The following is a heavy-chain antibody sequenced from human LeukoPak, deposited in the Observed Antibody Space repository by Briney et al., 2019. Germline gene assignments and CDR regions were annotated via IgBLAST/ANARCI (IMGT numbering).Heavy chain of an antibody. J-gene: IGHJ4*02. CDR3: ARDTAMAPYYFDY. CDR1: GGSINRSSYY. Sequence: KPSETLSLTCAVSGGSINRSSYYWGWIRQPPGKGLQWIGSIYYSGSTYYNPSLKSRVTISVDTSKNQFSLKLSSVTAADTAVYYCARDTAMAPYYFDYWGQGTLVTVSS. D-gene: IGHD5-18*01. CDR2: IYYSGST. V-gene: IGHV4-39*07.